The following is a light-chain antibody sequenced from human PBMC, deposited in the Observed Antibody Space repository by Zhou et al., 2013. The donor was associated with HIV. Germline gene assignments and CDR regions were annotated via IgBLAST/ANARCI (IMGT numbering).Light chain of an antibody. CDR2: GAS. Sequence: EIVLTQSPATLSVSPGDRATLSCRASQSVRSNIAWYQHKPGQAPRLLFYGASTRAPGIPARFSATGSGTDFTLTISSLQSEDSAVYYCQHYNNWPPGLTFGGGTKVEIK. J-gene: IGKJ4*01. CDR3: QHYNNWPPGLT. V-gene: IGKV3-15*01. CDR1: QSVRSN.